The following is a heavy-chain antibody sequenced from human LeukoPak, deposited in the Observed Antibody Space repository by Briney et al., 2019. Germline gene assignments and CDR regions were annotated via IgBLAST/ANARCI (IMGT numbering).Heavy chain of an antibody. CDR2: ISSSSSYI. Sequence: KSGGSLRLSCAASGFTFGSYSMNWVRQAPGKGLGWVSSISSSSSYIYYADSVKGRFTISRDNAKNSLYLQMNSLRAEDTAVYYCARDRTAYCSSTSCYPGRTFDYWGQGTLVTVSS. CDR1: GFTFGSYS. CDR3: ARDRTAYCSSTSCYPGRTFDY. J-gene: IGHJ4*02. V-gene: IGHV3-21*01. D-gene: IGHD2-2*01.